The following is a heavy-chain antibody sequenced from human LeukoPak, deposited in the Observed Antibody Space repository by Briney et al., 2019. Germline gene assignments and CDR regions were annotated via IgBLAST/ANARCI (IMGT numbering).Heavy chain of an antibody. D-gene: IGHD3-22*01. CDR3: ASGRHYYDSSGYSVLFDY. V-gene: IGHV1-8*01. CDR2: MNPNSGNT. CDR1: GYTFTSYD. Sequence: ASVKVSCKASGYTFTSYDINWVRQATGQGLEWMGWMNPNSGNTGYAQKFQGRVTMTRNTPISTAYMELSSLRSEDTAVYYCASGRHYYDSSGYSVLFDYWGQGTLVTVSS. J-gene: IGHJ4*02.